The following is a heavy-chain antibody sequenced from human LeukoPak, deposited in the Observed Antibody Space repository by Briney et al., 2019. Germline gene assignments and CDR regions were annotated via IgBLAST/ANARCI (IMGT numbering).Heavy chain of an antibody. V-gene: IGHV3-48*03. Sequence: GGSLRLSCAGSGFNFSTYEMNWVRQAPGKGLEWLSYISSRGSSTYYADSVKGRFTVSRDNSKNTVYLQVNSLRAEDTAVYYCARKMGYCSSGGCYFDYWGQGTLVPSPQ. CDR1: GFNFSTYE. CDR3: ARKMGYCSSGGCYFDY. D-gene: IGHD2-15*01. J-gene: IGHJ4*02. CDR2: ISSRGSST.